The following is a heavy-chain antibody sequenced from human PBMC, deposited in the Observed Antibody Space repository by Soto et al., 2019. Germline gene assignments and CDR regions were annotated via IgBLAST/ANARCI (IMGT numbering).Heavy chain of an antibody. Sequence: GGSLRLSCGASGFTFSSYAMSWVRQAPGKGLEWVSAISGSGGSTYYADSVKGRFTISRDNSKNTLYLQMNSLRAEDTAVYYCAKDHFSMVAPNWFDPWGQGTLVTVSS. CDR3: AKDHFSMVAPNWFDP. CDR1: GFTFSSYA. D-gene: IGHD3-10*01. CDR2: ISGSGGST. V-gene: IGHV3-23*01. J-gene: IGHJ5*02.